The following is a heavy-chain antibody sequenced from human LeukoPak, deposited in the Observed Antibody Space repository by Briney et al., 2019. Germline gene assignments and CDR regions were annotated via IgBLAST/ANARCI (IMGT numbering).Heavy chain of an antibody. CDR1: GGSISSSY. D-gene: IGHD3-10*01. CDR3: ARRGGSGRSFDY. V-gene: IGHV4-59*01. J-gene: IGHJ4*02. Sequence: SETLSLTCSVSGGSISSSYWSWIRQSPGEQLEHIAYISSGGGATYNPSLRGRVIISRDTSKNQVSLNLTSVTAADTAVYYCARRGGSGRSFDYWGQGTLVTVSS. CDR2: ISSGGGA.